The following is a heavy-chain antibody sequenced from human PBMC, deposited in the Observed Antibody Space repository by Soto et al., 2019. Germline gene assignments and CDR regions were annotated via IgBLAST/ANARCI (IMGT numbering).Heavy chain of an antibody. Sequence: EVSLRLSCAASGFTFSDYYMSWIRQAPGKGLEWVSSITSSGSTTYYTDSVKGRFTISRDNAKNSLYLQMNSLRAEDTAVYYCARERYSYGPYYFDYWGQGTLVTVSS. CDR3: ARERYSYGPYYFDY. J-gene: IGHJ4*02. D-gene: IGHD5-18*01. V-gene: IGHV3-11*01. CDR1: GFTFSDYY. CDR2: ITSSGSTT.